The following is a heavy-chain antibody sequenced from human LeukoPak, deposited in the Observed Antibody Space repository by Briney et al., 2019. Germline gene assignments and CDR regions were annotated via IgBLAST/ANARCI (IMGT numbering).Heavy chain of an antibody. CDR1: GYTFTSYG. Sequence: ASVKVSCKASGYTFTSYGISWVRQAPGQGLEWMGWISAYNGNTNYAQKLQGRVTMTTDTSTSTAYMELSRLRSDDTAVYYCARGRLTRPTYYYYMDVWAKGTTVTISS. CDR2: ISAYNGNT. J-gene: IGHJ6*03. CDR3: ARGRLTRPTYYYYMDV. D-gene: IGHD1-20*01. V-gene: IGHV1-18*01.